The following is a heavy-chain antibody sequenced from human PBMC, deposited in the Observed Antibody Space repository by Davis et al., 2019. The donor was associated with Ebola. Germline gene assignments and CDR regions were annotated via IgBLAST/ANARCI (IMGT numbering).Heavy chain of an antibody. CDR1: GYTFTSYG. Sequence: ASVKVSCKASGYTFTSYGISWLRQAPGQGLEWMGWISAYNGDTYYAQKLQGRVTMTTDISTSTAYMELRSLRSDDTAVYYCARVGLVGSVPFDFWGQGTLVTVSS. D-gene: IGHD4-17*01. CDR3: ARVGLVGSVPFDF. J-gene: IGHJ4*02. CDR2: ISAYNGDT. V-gene: IGHV1-18*04.